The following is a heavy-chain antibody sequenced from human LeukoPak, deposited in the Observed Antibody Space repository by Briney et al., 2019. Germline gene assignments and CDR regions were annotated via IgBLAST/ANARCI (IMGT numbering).Heavy chain of an antibody. Sequence: GGSLRLSCAASGFTVSSNYMNWVRQAPGKGLEWVSVIYSGGSTYYADSVKGRFTISRDNSKNTLFLQTNSLRAEDTAEYYCARGDDYGGAWYYFDYWGQGTLVTVSS. CDR3: ARGDDYGGAWYYFDY. D-gene: IGHD4-23*01. V-gene: IGHV3-53*01. J-gene: IGHJ4*02. CDR2: IYSGGST. CDR1: GFTVSSNY.